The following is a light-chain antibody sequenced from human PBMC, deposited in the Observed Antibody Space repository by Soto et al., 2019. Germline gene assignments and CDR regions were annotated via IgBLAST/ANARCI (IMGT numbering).Light chain of an antibody. V-gene: IGLV2-14*01. J-gene: IGLJ2*01. Sequence: QSALTQPASVSGSPGQSITISCTGTSSDIAGHKYVSWYQQHPGKAPKLIIFEVTNRPSRVSSRFSASKSGDTASLIISGLQAEDEADYFCSSYSSTSTVVFGGGTKVTVL. CDR1: SSDIAGHKY. CDR3: SSYSSTSTVV. CDR2: EVT.